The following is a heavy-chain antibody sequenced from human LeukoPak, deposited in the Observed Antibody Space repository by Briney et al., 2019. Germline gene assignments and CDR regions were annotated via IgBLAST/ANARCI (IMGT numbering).Heavy chain of an antibody. Sequence: AASVKVSCKASGGTFSSYAISWVRQAPGQGLEWMGGIIPIFGTANYAQKFQGRVTITADESTSTAYMELSSLRSEDTAVYYCARGVGIVGAKPPNWDYFDYWGQGTLVTVSS. V-gene: IGHV1-69*13. D-gene: IGHD1-26*01. J-gene: IGHJ4*02. CDR2: IIPIFGTA. CDR3: ARGVGIVGAKPPNWDYFDY. CDR1: GGTFSSYA.